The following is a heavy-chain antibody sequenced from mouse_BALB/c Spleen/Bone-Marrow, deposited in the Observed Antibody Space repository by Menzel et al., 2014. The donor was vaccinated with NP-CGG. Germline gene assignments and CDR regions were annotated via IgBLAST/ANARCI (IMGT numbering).Heavy chain of an antibody. CDR2: IDPANGKT. D-gene: IGHD2-3*01. CDR3: ARGHGYYVGYYFDN. CDR1: GFNIKDTY. Sequence: VQLQQSGAEPVKPGASVKLSCTASGFNIKDTYMHWVKQRPEQGLEWIGRIDPANGKTKYDPKFQGKATITADTSSNTAYLQLSSLVTDETAVYYCARGHGYYVGYYFDNWGQGTPLTVSS. J-gene: IGHJ2*01. V-gene: IGHV14-3*02.